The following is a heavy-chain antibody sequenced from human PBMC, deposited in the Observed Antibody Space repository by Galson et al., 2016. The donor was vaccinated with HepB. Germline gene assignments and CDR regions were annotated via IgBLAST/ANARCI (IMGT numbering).Heavy chain of an antibody. D-gene: IGHD2-2*01. CDR3: ARYPPPIVVVPGATGVTDAFDI. CDR2: INHSGRT. J-gene: IGHJ3*02. V-gene: IGHV4-34*01. Sequence: GKGLEWIGEINHSGRTNYNPSLKSRVTISLDTSKNQFSLRLTSVTAADTSVYYCARYPPPIVVVPGATGVTDAFDIWGQGTMVTVSS.